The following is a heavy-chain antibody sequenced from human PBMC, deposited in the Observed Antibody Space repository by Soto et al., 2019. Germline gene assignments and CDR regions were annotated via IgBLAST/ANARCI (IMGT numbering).Heavy chain of an antibody. CDR3: ARPSSGWENWFDP. Sequence: EVQLVESGGGLVQPGGSLRLSCAASGFTFNSYSMNWVRQAPGRGLEWVSYISSSSTTKYYTDSVKGRFTISRDNAKNSLYLQMNSLRYDDTAVYYFARPSSGWENWFDPWGQGTLCTVSS. V-gene: IGHV3-48*02. J-gene: IGHJ5*02. CDR2: ISSSSTTK. CDR1: GFTFNSYS. D-gene: IGHD6-19*01.